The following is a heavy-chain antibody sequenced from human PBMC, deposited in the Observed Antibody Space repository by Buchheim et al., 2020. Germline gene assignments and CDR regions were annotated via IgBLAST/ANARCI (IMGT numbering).Heavy chain of an antibody. CDR3: AGPERYCSSTSCYENYYYGMDV. CDR2: IYSGGST. Sequence: EVQLVESGGGLVQPGGSLRLSCAASGFTVSSNYMSWVRQAPGKGLEWVSVIYSGGSTYYADSVKGRFTISRDNSKNTLYLQMNSLRAEDTAVYYCAGPERYCSSTSCYENYYYGMDVWGQGTT. V-gene: IGHV3-66*04. D-gene: IGHD2-2*01. J-gene: IGHJ6*02. CDR1: GFTVSSNY.